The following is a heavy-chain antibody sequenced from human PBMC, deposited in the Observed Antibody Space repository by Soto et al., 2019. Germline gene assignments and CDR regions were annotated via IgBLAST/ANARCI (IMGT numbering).Heavy chain of an antibody. CDR1: GYTFTSYY. V-gene: IGHV1-69*13. Sequence: SVKVSCKASGYTFTSYYMHWVRQAPGQGLEWMGGIIPIFGTANYAQKFQGRVTITADESTSTAYMELSSLRSEDTAVYYCARAGGPSYFYDSSGYYYSELLSFWGRGSPVPVSS. D-gene: IGHD3-22*01. CDR3: ARAGGPSYFYDSSGYYYSELLSF. CDR2: IIPIFGTA. J-gene: IGHJ4*02.